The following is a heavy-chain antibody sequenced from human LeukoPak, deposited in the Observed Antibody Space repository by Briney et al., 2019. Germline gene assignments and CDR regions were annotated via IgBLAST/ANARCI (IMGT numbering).Heavy chain of an antibody. Sequence: ASVKVSCKASGYTFTGYYMHWVRQAPGQGLEWMGRINPNSGGTNYAQKFQGRVTMTRDTSISTAYMELSRLRSDDTAVYYCARVWEYCSGGSCRRYWFDPWGQGTLVTVSS. CDR2: INPNSGGT. CDR1: GYTFTGYY. D-gene: IGHD2-15*01. J-gene: IGHJ5*02. V-gene: IGHV1-2*06. CDR3: ARVWEYCSGGSCRRYWFDP.